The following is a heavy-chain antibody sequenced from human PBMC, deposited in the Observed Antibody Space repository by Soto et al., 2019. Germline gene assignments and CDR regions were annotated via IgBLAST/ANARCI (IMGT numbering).Heavy chain of an antibody. CDR2: IIPVFGTA. V-gene: IGHV1-69*12. D-gene: IGHD3-10*01. Sequence: QVQLVQSGAEVKKPGSSVKVSCKASGGSLTNYGVSWVRQAPGQGLEWMGGIIPVFGTANYAQKFQGRVTIAADESKSTVVMDVRSLRSEDTAVYYCARGDATKLGVTNYDGMDVWGQGTTVTVSS. CDR1: GGSLTNYG. CDR3: ARGDATKLGVTNYDGMDV. J-gene: IGHJ6*02.